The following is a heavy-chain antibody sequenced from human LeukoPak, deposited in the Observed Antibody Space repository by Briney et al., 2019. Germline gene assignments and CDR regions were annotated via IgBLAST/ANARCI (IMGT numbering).Heavy chain of an antibody. Sequence: GGSLRPSCAASGFTFSSYAMSWVRQAPGKGLEWVSAISGSGGSTYYADSVKGRFTISRDNSKNALYLQMNSLRAEDTAVYYCAKDPYDILTGSSGAFDIWGQGTMVTVSS. J-gene: IGHJ3*02. D-gene: IGHD3-9*01. CDR2: ISGSGGST. CDR3: AKDPYDILTGSSGAFDI. V-gene: IGHV3-23*01. CDR1: GFTFSSYA.